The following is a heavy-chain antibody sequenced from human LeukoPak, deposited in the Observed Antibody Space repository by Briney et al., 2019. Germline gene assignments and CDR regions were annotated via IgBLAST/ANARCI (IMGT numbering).Heavy chain of an antibody. CDR3: ARGPYYYDSSGRYYYYYGMDV. CDR2: IWYDGSNE. V-gene: IGHV3-33*01. J-gene: IGHJ6*02. Sequence: SGGSLRLSCAASGFTFSSYVMHWVRQAPGKGLEWVGVIWYDGSNEFYADSVKGRFTISRDNSKNTLYLQMNSLRAEDTAVYYCARGPYYYDSSGRYYYYYGMDVWGQGTTVTVSS. D-gene: IGHD3-22*01. CDR1: GFTFSSYV.